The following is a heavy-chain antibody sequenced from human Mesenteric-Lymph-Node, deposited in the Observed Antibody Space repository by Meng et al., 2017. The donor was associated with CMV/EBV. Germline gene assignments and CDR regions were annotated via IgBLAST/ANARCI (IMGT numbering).Heavy chain of an antibody. V-gene: IGHV4-4*02. D-gene: IGHD3-22*01. CDR1: SLSISNW. Sequence: SLSISNWWSWVRQPPGKGLEWIGEIYHSGSTNYNTSLKSRVTISVDKSKNQFSLKLSSVTAADTAVYYCARSRYYYDSSGYYFFDYWGQGTLVTVSS. CDR3: ARSRYYYDSSGYYFFDY. J-gene: IGHJ4*02. CDR2: IYHSGST.